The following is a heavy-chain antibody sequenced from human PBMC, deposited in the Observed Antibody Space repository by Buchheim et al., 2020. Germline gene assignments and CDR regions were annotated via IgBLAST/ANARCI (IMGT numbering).Heavy chain of an antibody. V-gene: IGHV3-11*01. CDR2: ISSSGSTI. CDR3: VIYVDTAMANYYYYGMDV. D-gene: IGHD5-18*01. CDR1: GFTFSDYY. Sequence: EQLVESGGGLVQPGGSLRLSCAASGFTFSDYYMSWIRQAPGKGLEWVSYISSSGSTIYYADSVKGRFTISRDNAKNSLYLQMNSLRAEDTAVYYCVIYVDTAMANYYYYGMDVWGQGTT. J-gene: IGHJ6*02.